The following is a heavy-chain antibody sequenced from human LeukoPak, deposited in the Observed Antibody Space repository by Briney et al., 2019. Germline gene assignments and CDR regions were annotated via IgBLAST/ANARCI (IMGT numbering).Heavy chain of an antibody. Sequence: GGSLGLSCAASGFTFSSYAMSWVRQAPGKGLEWVSAISGSGGSTYYADSVKGRFTISRDNSKNTLYLQMNSLRAEDTAVYYCAKDIGYCSSTSCYVLFDYWGQGTLVTVSS. CDR2: ISGSGGST. CDR1: GFTFSSYA. J-gene: IGHJ4*02. V-gene: IGHV3-23*01. D-gene: IGHD2-2*01. CDR3: AKDIGYCSSTSCYVLFDY.